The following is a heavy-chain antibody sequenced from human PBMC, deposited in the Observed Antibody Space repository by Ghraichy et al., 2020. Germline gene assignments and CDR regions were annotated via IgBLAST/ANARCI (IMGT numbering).Heavy chain of an antibody. J-gene: IGHJ4*02. Sequence: GGSLRLSCSASGFVFMTYTLSWVRQSPGKGLEWVSSIIGTTDTYYADSVKGRFTISRDTSKNTLYLQLNNLRADDTATYYCAKDKVPDGLWEFDYRDPGTAVNVST. V-gene: IGHV3-23*01. D-gene: IGHD1-26*01. CDR2: IIGTTDT. CDR3: AKDKVPDGLWEFDY. CDR1: GFVFMTYT.